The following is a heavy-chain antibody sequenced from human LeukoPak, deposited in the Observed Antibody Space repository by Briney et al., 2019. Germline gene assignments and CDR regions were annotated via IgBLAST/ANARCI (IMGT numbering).Heavy chain of an antibody. CDR2: IYYSGST. D-gene: IGHD3-22*01. CDR1: GGSISSSSYY. J-gene: IGHJ4*02. Sequence: SETLSLTCTVSGGSISSSSYYWGWIRQPPGKGLEWIGSIYYSGSTYYNPSLKSRVTISVAKSKNQFSLKLSSVTGADTAVYYCARDNSLHYYDSSGYGYWGQGTLVTVSS. CDR3: ARDNSLHYYDSSGYGY. V-gene: IGHV4-39*07.